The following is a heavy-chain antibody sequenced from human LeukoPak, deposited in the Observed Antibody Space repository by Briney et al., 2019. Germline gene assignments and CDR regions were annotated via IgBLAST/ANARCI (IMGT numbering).Heavy chain of an antibody. CDR3: ARVYASGTYPIDY. CDR1: GHSLSTGSYS. V-gene: IGHV4-61*01. D-gene: IGHD3-10*01. CDR2: IYFSGST. J-gene: IGHJ4*02. Sequence: PSETLSLTCTVSGHSLSTGSYSWGWIRMPPGKGLERIGYIYFSGSTNYNPYLKSRVTISVDTSKNQFSLKLYSVTAADTAVYFCARVYASGTYPIDYWGQGTRLTVSS.